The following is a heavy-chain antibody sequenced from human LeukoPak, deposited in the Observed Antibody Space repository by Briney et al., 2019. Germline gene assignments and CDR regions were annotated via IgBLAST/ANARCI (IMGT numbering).Heavy chain of an antibody. CDR3: AKDLTPDGLYELDS. D-gene: IGHD5/OR15-5a*01. V-gene: IGHV3-23*01. CDR2: ISGNGLDI. J-gene: IGHJ4*02. Sequence: PGGSLRLSCAASGFSFRIYAMNWVRQAPGKGLEGFSLISGNGLDIRYADSVKGRFTISRYNSKNILYLQMNSMRADDTAVYFCAKDLTPDGLYELDSWGQGTLVTVSS. CDR1: GFSFRIYA.